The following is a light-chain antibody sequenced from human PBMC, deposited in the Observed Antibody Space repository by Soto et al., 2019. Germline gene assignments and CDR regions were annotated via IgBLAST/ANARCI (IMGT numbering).Light chain of an antibody. CDR2: DAS. Sequence: EILMTQSPATLSVSPGERVTFSCRASQSVSYYLAWYQQKPGQAPRLLIYDASTRATGVPVRFSGSGSGTEFTLTISSLQSEDFAVYYCQQYGSSPPFTFGQGTKVDIK. J-gene: IGKJ1*01. V-gene: IGKV3-15*01. CDR3: QQYGSSPPFT. CDR1: QSVSYY.